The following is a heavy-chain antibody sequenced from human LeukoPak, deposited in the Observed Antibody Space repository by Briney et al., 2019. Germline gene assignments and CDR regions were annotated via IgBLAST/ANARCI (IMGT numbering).Heavy chain of an antibody. CDR1: GFTFSSYS. Sequence: GGSLRLSCAASGFTFSSYSMCWVRQAPGKGLEWVSSITGSSGYIHYADSVKGRFTISRDNAKNSLYLQMNSLRAEDTAVYYCARDPQLCSGNDWGWGQGTLVTVSS. CDR3: ARDPQLCSGNDWG. D-gene: IGHD5-12*01. V-gene: IGHV3-21*01. J-gene: IGHJ4*02. CDR2: ITGSSGYI.